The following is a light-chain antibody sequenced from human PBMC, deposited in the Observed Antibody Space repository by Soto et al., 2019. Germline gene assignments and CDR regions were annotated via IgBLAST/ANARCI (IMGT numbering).Light chain of an antibody. J-gene: IGKJ1*01. CDR3: QQYGNSPWT. CDR1: QRFGSSN. V-gene: IGKV3-20*01. CDR2: STS. Sequence: EIVLTQSPGTLSLSPGERGTLSCRASQRFGSSNLAWYQQKPGQAPRLLIYSTSSRATGIPDRFSGSGSGTDFTLTISRLEPEDFAVYYWQQYGNSPWTFGQGTKVEIK.